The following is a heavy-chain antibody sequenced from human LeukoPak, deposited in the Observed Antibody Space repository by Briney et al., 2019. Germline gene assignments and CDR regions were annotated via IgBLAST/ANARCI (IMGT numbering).Heavy chain of an antibody. CDR2: IYYSGST. Sequence: PSETLSLTCTVSGGSISSSSYYWGWIRQPPGKGLEWIGSIYYSGSTYYNPSLKSRVTISVDTSKNQFSLKLSSVTAADTAVYYCARERLRYFDHDAFDIWGQGTMVTVSS. CDR3: ARERLRYFDHDAFDI. CDR1: GGSISSSSYY. D-gene: IGHD3-9*01. V-gene: IGHV4-39*02. J-gene: IGHJ3*02.